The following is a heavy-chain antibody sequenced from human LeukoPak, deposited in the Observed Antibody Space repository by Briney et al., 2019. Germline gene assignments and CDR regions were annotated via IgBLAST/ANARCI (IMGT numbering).Heavy chain of an antibody. J-gene: IGHJ6*03. V-gene: IGHV1-69*01. CDR2: IIPIFGTA. CDR3: ARALNRRDDIYCCYMDV. D-gene: IGHD2-21*01. Sequence: SVKVSCKASGGTFSSYAISWVRQAPGQGLEWMGGIIPIFGTANYAQKFQGRVTITADESTSTAYMELSSLRSEDTAVYYCARALNRRDDIYCCYMDVWGKGNTVTVSS. CDR1: GGTFSSYA.